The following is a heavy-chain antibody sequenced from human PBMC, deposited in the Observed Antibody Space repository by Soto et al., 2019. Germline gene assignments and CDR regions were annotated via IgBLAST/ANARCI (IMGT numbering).Heavy chain of an antibody. CDR2: VRSDEDTT. CDR1: GFTFSKYG. J-gene: IGHJ4*02. CDR3: AKGKGIGATPGGANS. V-gene: IGHV3-23*01. Sequence: EVQVLESGGGLVQPGGSLRLSCAGSGFTFSKYGMNWVRQAPGKGLEWVSGVRSDEDTTYNAESVKGRFTVSRDTSKNTVDLQMNSLRVEDTAVYYCAKGKGIGATPGGANSWGQGTLVTVSP. D-gene: IGHD1-26*01.